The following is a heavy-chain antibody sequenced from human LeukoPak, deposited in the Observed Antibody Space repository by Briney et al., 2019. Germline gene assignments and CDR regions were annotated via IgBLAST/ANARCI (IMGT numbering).Heavy chain of an antibody. CDR3: AAIYDFWSGYRPFDY. J-gene: IGHJ4*02. V-gene: IGHV4-34*01. CDR1: GGSFRGYY. Sequence: PSETLSLTCDVSGGSFRGYYWSWIRQPPGQGLEWIGEINQSGNTNYNPSLKSRVTISVDTSKNQFSLKLSSVTAADTAVYYCAAIYDFWSGYRPFDYWGQGTLVTVSS. D-gene: IGHD3-3*01. CDR2: INQSGNT.